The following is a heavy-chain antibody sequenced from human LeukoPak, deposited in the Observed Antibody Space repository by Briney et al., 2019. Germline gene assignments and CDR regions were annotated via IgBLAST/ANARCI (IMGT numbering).Heavy chain of an antibody. CDR1: GFTFSSYG. CDR2: IWYDGSNK. CDR3: ARAKSVPEMYYYYGMDV. J-gene: IGHJ6*02. Sequence: PGGSLRLSCAASGFTFSSYGMHWVRQAPGKGLEWVAVIWYDGSNKYYADSVKGRFTISRDNSKNTLYLQMNSLRAEDTAVYYCARAKSVPEMYYYYGMDVWGQGTTVTVSS. D-gene: IGHD5-24*01. V-gene: IGHV3-33*01.